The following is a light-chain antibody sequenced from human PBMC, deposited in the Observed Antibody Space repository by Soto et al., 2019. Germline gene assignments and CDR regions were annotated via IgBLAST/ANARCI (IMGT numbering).Light chain of an antibody. Sequence: QSALTQPASVSGSPGQSITISCTGTSSDVGGYNYVSWYQQHPGKAPKFMIYDVSNRPSGVSNRFSGSKSSNTASLTISGLQAEDAADYYCCSYTTSNTRQIVFGTGTKLTVL. CDR1: SSDVGGYNY. V-gene: IGLV2-14*01. CDR3: CSYTTSNTRQIV. J-gene: IGLJ1*01. CDR2: DVS.